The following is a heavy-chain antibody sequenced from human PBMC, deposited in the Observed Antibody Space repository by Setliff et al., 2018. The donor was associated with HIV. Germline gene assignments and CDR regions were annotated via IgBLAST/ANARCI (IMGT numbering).Heavy chain of an antibody. J-gene: IGHJ3*02. CDR2: IYDTGSP. Sequence: SETLSLTCTVSPDSIGGNYWSWIRQPPGKGLEWIGCIYDTGSPNYNPSLKSRVTISLDTSKKQFSLKLYSVTAADTAVYYCARLNYASIWGSYRSRAFDIWGQGTMVTVS. D-gene: IGHD3-16*02. V-gene: IGHV4-59*08. CDR3: ARLNYASIWGSYRSRAFDI. CDR1: PDSIGGNY.